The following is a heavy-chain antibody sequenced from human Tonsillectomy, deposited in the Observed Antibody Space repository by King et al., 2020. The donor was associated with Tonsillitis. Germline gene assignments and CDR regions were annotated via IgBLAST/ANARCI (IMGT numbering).Heavy chain of an antibody. CDR3: AKDSLGSNFDY. J-gene: IGHJ4*02. CDR2: IKDNGGST. D-gene: IGHD7-27*01. V-gene: IGHV3-23*04. Sequence: VQLVESGGGLVQPGGSLRLSCAASGFTFSSYAVSWVRQAPGKGLEWVSTIKDNGGSTQYADYVKGRFTISRDNSKNTRYLQMNSLRAEDTAVYYCAKDSLGSNFDYWGQGTLVTVSS. CDR1: GFTFSSYA.